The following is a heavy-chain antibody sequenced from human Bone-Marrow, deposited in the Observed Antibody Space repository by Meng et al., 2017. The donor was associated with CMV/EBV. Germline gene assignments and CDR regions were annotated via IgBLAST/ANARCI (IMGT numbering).Heavy chain of an antibody. CDR3: ARGGEENPLDF. CDR2: IRRNNHDT. Sequence: ASVKVSCKASGYTFINYHITWVRLAPRHGLEWMGWIRRNNHDTAYPQKFKGRVTVSIDTSTSTAYMELTSLTSDDAAVYFCARGGEENPLDFWGQGTWVTGSS. V-gene: IGHV1-18*01. J-gene: IGHJ4*02. CDR1: GYTFINYH. D-gene: IGHD3-10*01.